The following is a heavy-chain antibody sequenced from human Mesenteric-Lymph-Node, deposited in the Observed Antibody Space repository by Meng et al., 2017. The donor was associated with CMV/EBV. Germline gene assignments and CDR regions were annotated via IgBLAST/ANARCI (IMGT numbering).Heavy chain of an antibody. CDR3: ARDSPAFMAPPANDAFDI. D-gene: IGHD3-3*02. CDR2: FYYTGTT. Sequence: SETLSLTCTVSGDSIRSSSYFWGWFRQPPGKGLEWIVSFYYTGTTYYNPSLKSRVSISVETPENQFSLRLTSVTAADTAVYYCARDSPAFMAPPANDAFDIWGQGTMVTVSS. CDR1: GDSIRSSSYF. V-gene: IGHV4-39*07. J-gene: IGHJ3*02.